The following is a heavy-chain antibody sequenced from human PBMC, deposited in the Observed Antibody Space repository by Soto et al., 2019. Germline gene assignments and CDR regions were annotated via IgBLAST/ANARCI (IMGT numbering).Heavy chain of an antibody. CDR3: ASAGATQYRDY. J-gene: IGHJ4*02. CDR2: INTDGSGT. Sequence: GGSLRLSCAASGFPFRSYWMHWVRQAPGKGLVWVSRINTDGSGTAYADSVRGRFTISRDNAKNTLYLQMNSLRAEDTDVYYCASAGATQYRDYWGQGP. V-gene: IGHV3-74*01. CDR1: GFPFRSYW. D-gene: IGHD6-25*01.